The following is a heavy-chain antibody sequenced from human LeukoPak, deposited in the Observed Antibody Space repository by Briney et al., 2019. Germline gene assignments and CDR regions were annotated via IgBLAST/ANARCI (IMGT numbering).Heavy chain of an antibody. CDR3: AKFGLAGSGRYHDAFDI. CDR2: ISGSGGST. Sequence: GGSLRPSCAASGFTFSSHGMTWVRQAPGKGLEWVSAISGSGGSTYYADSVKGRSTISRDNSKNTLYLQMNSLRAEDTAVYYCAKFGLAGSGRYHDAFDIWGQGTMVTVSS. CDR1: GFTFSSHG. V-gene: IGHV3-23*01. D-gene: IGHD3-10*01. J-gene: IGHJ3*02.